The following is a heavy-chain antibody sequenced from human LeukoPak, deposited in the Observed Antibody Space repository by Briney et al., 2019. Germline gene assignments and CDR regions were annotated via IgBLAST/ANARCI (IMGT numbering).Heavy chain of an antibody. Sequence: SETLSLTCAVYGGSFSGYYWSWIRQPPGKGLEWIGGINHSGSTYYNPPLESRVTISIATSKNQFSLKLSSVTAADTAVYYCARVGIGLKTNPPNWFDPWGQGTLVTVSS. D-gene: IGHD1-26*01. J-gene: IGHJ5*02. CDR2: INHSGST. CDR1: GGSFSGYY. CDR3: ARVGIGLKTNPPNWFDP. V-gene: IGHV4-34*09.